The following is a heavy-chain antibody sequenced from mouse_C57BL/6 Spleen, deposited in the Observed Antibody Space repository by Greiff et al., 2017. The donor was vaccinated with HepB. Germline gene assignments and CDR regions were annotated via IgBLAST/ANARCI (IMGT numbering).Heavy chain of an antibody. V-gene: IGHV5-17*01. CDR3: EGDYDYEGFAY. J-gene: IGHJ3*01. CDR1: GFTFSDYG. D-gene: IGHD2-4*01. Sequence: EVQRVESGGGLVKPGGSLKLSCAASGFTFSDYGMHWVRQAPEKGLEWVAYISSGSSTIYYADTVKGRFTISRDNAKNTLFLQMTSLRSEDTAMYYCEGDYDYEGFAYWGQGTLVTVSA. CDR2: ISSGSSTI.